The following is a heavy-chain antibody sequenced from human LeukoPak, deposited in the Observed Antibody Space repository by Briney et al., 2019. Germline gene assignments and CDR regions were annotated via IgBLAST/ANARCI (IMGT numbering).Heavy chain of an antibody. CDR3: AKAVGSSGYFSRDAFDI. CDR2: ISGGGSGT. J-gene: IGHJ3*02. D-gene: IGHD3-22*01. CDR1: GYTFSSYA. Sequence: GGSLRLSYAPSGYTFSSYAMSWVRQAPGKGLEWVAVISGGGSGTYYADSVRGRFTISRDNSKNTVYLQMNSLRAEDTAIYYCAKAVGSSGYFSRDAFDIWGQGTMVTVSS. V-gene: IGHV3-23*01.